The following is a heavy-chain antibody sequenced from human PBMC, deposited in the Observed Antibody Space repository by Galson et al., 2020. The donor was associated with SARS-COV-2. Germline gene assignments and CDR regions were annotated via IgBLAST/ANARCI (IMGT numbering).Heavy chain of an antibody. V-gene: IGHV4-31*03. D-gene: IGHD5-12*01. J-gene: IGHJ4*02. CDR2: IYYSGST. Sequence: SETLSLTCTVSGDTISSDGYYWSWIRQHPGQGLECIWYIYYSGSTYYNPSLKSRVTLSVHTPKHPFSLKLNSVTAADAAVYYCVSDRSGYGDFDYWGQGTLVTVSS. CDR3: VSDRSGYGDFDY. CDR1: GDTISSDGYY.